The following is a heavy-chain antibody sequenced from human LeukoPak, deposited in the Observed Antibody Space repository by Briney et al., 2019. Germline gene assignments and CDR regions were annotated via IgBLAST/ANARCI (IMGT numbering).Heavy chain of an antibody. V-gene: IGHV3-74*01. Sequence: PGGPLRLSCEASGFTFSNYWMHWVRQAPGKGLVWVSRINIDVSITTYADSVKGRFTISRDNAKNSLYLQMYSLRAEDTAVYYCARASKSRAFDIWGQGTIVTVSS. CDR1: GFTFSNYW. D-gene: IGHD2/OR15-2a*01. CDR3: ARASKSRAFDI. J-gene: IGHJ3*02. CDR2: INIDVSIT.